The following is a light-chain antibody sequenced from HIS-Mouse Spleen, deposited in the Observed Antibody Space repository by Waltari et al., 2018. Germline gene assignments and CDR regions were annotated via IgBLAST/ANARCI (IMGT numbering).Light chain of an antibody. CDR1: SRDVGSYNL. V-gene: IGLV2-23*01. J-gene: IGLJ2*01. Sequence: QSALTQPASVSGSPGQSITISCPGTSRDVGSYNLVSWYQQHPGKAPKLMIYEGSKRPSGVSNRFSGSKSGNTASLTISGLQAEDEADYYCCSYAGSSTLVVFGGGTKLTVL. CDR3: CSYAGSSTLVV. CDR2: EGS.